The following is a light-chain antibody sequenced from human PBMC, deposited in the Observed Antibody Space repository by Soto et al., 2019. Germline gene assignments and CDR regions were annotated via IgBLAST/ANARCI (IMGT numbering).Light chain of an antibody. CDR2: EVS. CDR1: SSDVGGYNY. CDR3: SSYTTTYTVL. Sequence: QSALTQPASVSGSPGQSITIYCTGTSSDVGGYNYVSWYQQHPYKAPKLIIYEVSNRPSGVSIRFSGSKSANTASLTISGLQAEDEADYYCSSYTTTYTVLFGGGTKLTVL. V-gene: IGLV2-14*01. J-gene: IGLJ2*01.